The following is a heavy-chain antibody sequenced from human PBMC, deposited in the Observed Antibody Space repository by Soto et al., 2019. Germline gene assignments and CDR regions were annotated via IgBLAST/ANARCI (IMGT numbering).Heavy chain of an antibody. CDR1: GFTVSSNY. J-gene: IGHJ3*02. Sequence: EVQLVESGGGLVQPGGSLRLSCAASGFTVSSNYMSWVRQAPGKGLEWVSVIYSGGSTYYADSVKGRFTISRDNSKNTRYLQRNSMRDEDTAVYYCARGGPIAVAGLGSDAFDIWGQGTMVTVSS. V-gene: IGHV3-66*01. CDR2: IYSGGST. CDR3: ARGGPIAVAGLGSDAFDI. D-gene: IGHD6-19*01.